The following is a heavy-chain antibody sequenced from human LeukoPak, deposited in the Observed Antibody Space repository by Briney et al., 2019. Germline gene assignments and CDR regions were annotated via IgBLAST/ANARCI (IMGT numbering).Heavy chain of an antibody. CDR1: GFTFSSYG. D-gene: IGHD2-15*01. Sequence: TGGSLRLSCAASGFTFSSYGMHWVRQAPGKGLEWVAVISYDGSSKYYADSVKGRFTISRDNSKNTLYLQMNSLRAEDTAVYYCAKARGSIDYWGQGTLVTVSS. CDR3: AKARGSIDY. V-gene: IGHV3-30*18. CDR2: ISYDGSSK. J-gene: IGHJ4*02.